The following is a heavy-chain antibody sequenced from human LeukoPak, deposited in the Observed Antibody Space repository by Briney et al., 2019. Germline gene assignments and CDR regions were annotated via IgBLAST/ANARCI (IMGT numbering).Heavy chain of an antibody. Sequence: PGGSLRLSCAASGFTFSSYWMAWVRQAPGKGLEWVANINQDQSQKNYVDSVKGRFTISRDNAKNSVYLQMNSLRAEDTAVYYCVIRGSVRGDYWGQGTLVTVSS. CDR3: VIRGSVRGDY. CDR1: GFTFSSYW. V-gene: IGHV3-7*01. J-gene: IGHJ4*02. D-gene: IGHD3-10*01. CDR2: INQDQSQK.